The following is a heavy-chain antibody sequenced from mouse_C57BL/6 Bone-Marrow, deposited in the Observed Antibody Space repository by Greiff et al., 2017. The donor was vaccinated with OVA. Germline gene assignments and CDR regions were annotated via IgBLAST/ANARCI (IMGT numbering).Heavy chain of an antibody. Sequence: VQLQESGAELVRPGTSVKVSCKASGYAFTNYLIEWVKQRPGQGLEWIGVINPGSGGTNYNEKFKGKATLTADKSSSTAYMQLSSLTSEDSAVYFCARERFAYWGQGTLVTVSA. CDR2: INPGSGGT. CDR3: ARERFAY. V-gene: IGHV1-54*01. CDR1: GYAFTNYL. J-gene: IGHJ3*01.